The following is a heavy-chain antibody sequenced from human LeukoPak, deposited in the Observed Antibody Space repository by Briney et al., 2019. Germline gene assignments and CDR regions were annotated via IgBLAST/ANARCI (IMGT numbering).Heavy chain of an antibody. Sequence: ASVKLSCKAFGYTFTGYWMHWVRQAPGQGPEWMGVISPSGGSTIYAQKFKGRVTLTRDMSTSTDYLELSSLRSEDTAVYYCARDLKRLTSGWITAAAGDYWGQGTLVTVSS. CDR1: GYTFTGYW. CDR2: ISPSGGST. D-gene: IGHD6-19*01. CDR3: ARDLKRLTSGWITAAAGDY. V-gene: IGHV1-46*01. J-gene: IGHJ4*02.